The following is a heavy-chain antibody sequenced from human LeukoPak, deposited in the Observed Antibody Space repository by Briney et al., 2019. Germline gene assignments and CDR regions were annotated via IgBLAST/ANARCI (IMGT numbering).Heavy chain of an antibody. CDR3: ARDIGLWFGESYYYYYYMDV. Sequence: SETLSLTCTVSGGSISSGSYYWSWIRQPAGKGLEWIGRIHTSGSTNYNPSPKSRVTISVDTSKNQFSLKLSSVTAADTAVYYCARDIGLWFGESYYYYYYMDVWGKGTTVTVSS. V-gene: IGHV4-61*02. CDR2: IHTSGST. CDR1: GGSISSGSYY. J-gene: IGHJ6*03. D-gene: IGHD3-10*01.